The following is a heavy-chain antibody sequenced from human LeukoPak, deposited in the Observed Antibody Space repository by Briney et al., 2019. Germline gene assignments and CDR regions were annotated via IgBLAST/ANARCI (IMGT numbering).Heavy chain of an antibody. CDR3: ATESSGALDF. CDR1: GFTFSNTF. CDR2: IDTVDYT. D-gene: IGHD1-26*01. V-gene: IGHV3-69-1*01. Sequence: GGSLRLSCATSGFTFSNTFLNWVRQAPGKGLQYVSSIDTVDYTYYADSVKGRFTISRDNAKDSLYLQINSLRAEDTAVYYCATESSGALDFWGQGTLVTVSS. J-gene: IGHJ4*02.